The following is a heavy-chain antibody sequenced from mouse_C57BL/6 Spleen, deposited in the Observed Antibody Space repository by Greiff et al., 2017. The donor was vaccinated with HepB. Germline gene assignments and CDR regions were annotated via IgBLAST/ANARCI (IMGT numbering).Heavy chain of an antibody. V-gene: IGHV1-15*01. CDR3: TSITTVVARYFGV. CDR2: IDPETGGT. CDR1: GYTFTDYE. D-gene: IGHD1-1*01. J-gene: IGHJ1*03. Sequence: QVQLQQSGAELVRPGASVTLSCKASGYTFTDYEMHWVKQTPVHGLEWIGAIDPETGGTAYNQKFKGKAILTAVKSSSTAYMELRSLTSEDSAVYYCTSITTVVARYFGVWGTGTTVTVSS.